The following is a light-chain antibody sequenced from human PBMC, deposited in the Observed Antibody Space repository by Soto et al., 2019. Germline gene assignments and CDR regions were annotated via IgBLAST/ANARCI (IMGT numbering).Light chain of an antibody. Sequence: EIVMTQSPATLSVSPGERATLSCRASQSVSSNLAWYQQKPGQAPRLLMYGASTRATGIPDRFRGSGSGTELKLTISSLQSEDFAFYYCQQHNNWPPWTCGQGTKVEIK. CDR2: GAS. CDR3: QQHNNWPPWT. CDR1: QSVSSN. J-gene: IGKJ1*01. V-gene: IGKV3-15*01.